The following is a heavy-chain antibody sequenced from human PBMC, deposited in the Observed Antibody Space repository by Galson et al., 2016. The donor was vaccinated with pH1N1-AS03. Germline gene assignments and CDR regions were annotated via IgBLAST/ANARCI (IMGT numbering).Heavy chain of an antibody. CDR1: GYSFTGYY. V-gene: IGHV1-2*06. CDR2: ISPNSGGT. Sequence: SVKVSCKATGYSFTGYYIHWVRQAPGQGLEWLGRISPNSGGTKYAQKFQGRVTMTTDTSISTAYTELIRLRSYDTAVYFSSRESDSYSNTIAFDIWGQGAMVTVSS. J-gene: IGHJ3*02. CDR3: SRESDSYSNTIAFDI. D-gene: IGHD3-10*01.